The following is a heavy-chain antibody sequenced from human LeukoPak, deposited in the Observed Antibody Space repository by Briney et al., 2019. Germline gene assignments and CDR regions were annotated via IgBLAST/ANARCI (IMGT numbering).Heavy chain of an antibody. J-gene: IGHJ4*02. CDR2: IKSDGST. CDR3: AKRDGSGNHFFDS. D-gene: IGHD1-26*01. CDR1: GFTFSTYW. V-gene: IGHV3-74*01. Sequence: GGSLRLSCAASGFTFSTYWMHWVRQAPGKGLVWVSRIKSDGSTNYADSVKGRFTISRDNAKNTVSLQMNSLRPEDTAVYYCAKRDGSGNHFFDSWGQGTLVTVSS.